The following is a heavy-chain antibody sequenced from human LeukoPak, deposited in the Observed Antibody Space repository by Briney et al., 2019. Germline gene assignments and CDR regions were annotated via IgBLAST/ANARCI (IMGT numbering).Heavy chain of an antibody. CDR1: GFTFSSYS. J-gene: IGHJ4*02. CDR3: AAGTAADY. CDR2: ISTSSGTI. V-gene: IGHV3-48*04. Sequence: GGSLRLSCAASGFTFSSYSMNWVRQAPGKGLEWVSYISTSSGTIYYADSVKGRFTISRDNAKNSLYLQMDSLTVDDTAVYYCAAGTAADYWGQGTLVTVSS. D-gene: IGHD6-13*01.